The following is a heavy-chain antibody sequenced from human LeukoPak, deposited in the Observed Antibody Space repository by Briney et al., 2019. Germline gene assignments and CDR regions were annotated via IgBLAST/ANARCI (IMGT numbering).Heavy chain of an antibody. D-gene: IGHD6-13*01. V-gene: IGHV1-46*01. CDR3: ARDRGQLEYFDY. J-gene: IGHJ4*02. CDR2: INPGGGST. Sequence: ASVKVSCKASGYTFTSYYMHWVRQAPGQGLEWMGIINPGGGSTSYAQKFQGRVTMTRDTSTSTVYMELSSLRSEDTAVYYCARDRGQLEYFDYWGQGTLVTVSS. CDR1: GYTFTSYY.